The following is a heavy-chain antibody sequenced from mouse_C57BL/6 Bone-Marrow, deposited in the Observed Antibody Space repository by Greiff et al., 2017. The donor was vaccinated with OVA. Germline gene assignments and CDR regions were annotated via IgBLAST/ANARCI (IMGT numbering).Heavy chain of an antibody. CDR3: TPPLSAY. J-gene: IGHJ3*01. D-gene: IGHD6-5*01. CDR1: GFNIKDDY. V-gene: IGHV14-4*01. CDR2: IDPENGDT. Sequence: EVKLVESGAELVRPGASVKLSCTASGFNIKDDYMHWVKQRPEQGLEWIGWIDPENGDTEYASKFQGKATITADTSSNTAYLQLSSLTSEDTAVYYCTPPLSAYWGQGTLVTVSA.